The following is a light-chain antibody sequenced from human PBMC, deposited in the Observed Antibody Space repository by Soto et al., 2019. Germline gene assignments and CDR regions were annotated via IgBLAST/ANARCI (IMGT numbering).Light chain of an antibody. CDR1: QGISSY. J-gene: IGKJ5*01. V-gene: IGKV1-39*01. CDR2: AAS. CDR3: QQSHSSLIT. Sequence: IQLTQSPSSLSASVGDRVTITCRASQGISSYLAWYQQKPGKAPKLLIYAASTLQSGVPSRFSGSGSGTDFTLTISSLQPEDFATYFCQQSHSSLITFGQGTRLEIK.